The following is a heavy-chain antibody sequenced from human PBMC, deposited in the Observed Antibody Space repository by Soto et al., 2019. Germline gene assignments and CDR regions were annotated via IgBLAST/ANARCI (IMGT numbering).Heavy chain of an antibody. CDR2: IYYSGST. V-gene: IGHV4-59*01. CDR3: AREENYYYYGMDV. J-gene: IGHJ6*02. Sequence: SETLSLTCTVSGGSISSYYWSWIRQPPGKGLEWIGYIYYSGSTNYNPSLKSRVTISVDTSKNQFSLKLSSVTAADTAVYYCAREENYYYYGMDVWGQGTTVTVSS. CDR1: GGSISSYY.